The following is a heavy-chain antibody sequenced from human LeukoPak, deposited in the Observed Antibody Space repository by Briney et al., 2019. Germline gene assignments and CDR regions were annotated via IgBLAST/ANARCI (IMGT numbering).Heavy chain of an antibody. J-gene: IGHJ4*02. Sequence: GASVTVSCKASVYTFTSYDINWVRQATGQGLEWMGWMNPNSGNTGYAQKFQGRVTMTRVTSISTAYMELNNLTSEDTAVYYCARGSWGEIAGRKSFEFWGQGSLVTVSS. D-gene: IGHD6-6*01. CDR2: MNPNSGNT. CDR1: VYTFTSYD. V-gene: IGHV1-8*01. CDR3: ARGSWGEIAGRKSFEF.